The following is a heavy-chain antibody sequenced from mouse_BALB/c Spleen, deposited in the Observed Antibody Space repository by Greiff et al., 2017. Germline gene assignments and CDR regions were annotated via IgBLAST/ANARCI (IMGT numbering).Heavy chain of an antibody. V-gene: IGHV1S81*02. D-gene: IGHD2-2*01. J-gene: IGHJ3*01. CDR1: GYTFTSYY. Sequence: VQRVESGAELVKPGASVKLSCKASGYTFTSYYMYWVKQRPGQGLEWIGEINPSNGGTNFNEKFKSKATLTVDKSSSTAYMQLSSLTSEDSAVYYCTREGMGYPAWFAYWGQGTLVTVSA. CDR3: TREGMGYPAWFAY. CDR2: INPSNGGT.